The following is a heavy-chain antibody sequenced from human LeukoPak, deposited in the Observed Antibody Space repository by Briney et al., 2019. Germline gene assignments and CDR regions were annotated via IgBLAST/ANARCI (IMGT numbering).Heavy chain of an antibody. J-gene: IGHJ6*03. CDR3: ARHAETTAYYYYYYYYMDV. V-gene: IGHV3-7*03. CDR1: GFIFSDYW. Sequence: TGGSLRLSCAASGFIFSDYWMSWVRQAPGKGLEWVANIKQDGSAKYYVDSVKGRFTISRDNAKNSLYLQMNSLRAEDTALYYCARHAETTAYYYYYYYYMDVWGKGTTVTVSS. D-gene: IGHD4-17*01. CDR2: IKQDGSAK.